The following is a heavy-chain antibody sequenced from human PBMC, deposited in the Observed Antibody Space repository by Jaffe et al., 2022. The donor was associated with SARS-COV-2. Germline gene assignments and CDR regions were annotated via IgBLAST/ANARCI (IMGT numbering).Heavy chain of an antibody. CDR3: ARGPILLWFGELVHPLYYYYMDV. Sequence: QVQLQQWGAGLLKPSETLSLTCAVYGGSFSGYYWSWIRQPPGKGLEWIGEINHSGSTNYNPSLKSRVTISVDTSKNQFSLKLSSVTAADTAVYYCARGPILLWFGELVHPLYYYYMDVWGKGTTVTVSS. J-gene: IGHJ6*03. V-gene: IGHV4-34*01. CDR2: INHSGST. D-gene: IGHD3-10*01. CDR1: GGSFSGYY.